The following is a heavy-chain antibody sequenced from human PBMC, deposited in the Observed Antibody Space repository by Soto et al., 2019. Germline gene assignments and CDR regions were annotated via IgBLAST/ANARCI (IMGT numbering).Heavy chain of an antibody. CDR3: ARDRRRDYYYYYGMDV. CDR1: GFTFSSYA. J-gene: IGHJ6*02. CDR2: ISYDGSNK. Sequence: GGSLRLSCAASGFTFSSYAMHWVRQAPGKGLEWVAVISYDGSNKYYADSVKGRFTISRDNSKNTLYLQMNSLRAEDTAVYYCARDRRRDYYYYYGMDVWGQGTRVTVSS. V-gene: IGHV3-30-3*01.